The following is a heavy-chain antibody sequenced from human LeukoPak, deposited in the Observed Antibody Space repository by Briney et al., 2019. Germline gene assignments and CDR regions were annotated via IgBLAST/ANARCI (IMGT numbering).Heavy chain of an antibody. D-gene: IGHD1-26*01. J-gene: IGHJ6*02. CDR3: ARHVWELHRVDYYGMDV. V-gene: IGHV5-51*01. CDR2: IYPGDSDT. Sequence: PGESLKISCKGSGYSFTSYWIGWVRQMPGKGLEWMGIIYPGDSDTRYSPSFQGQVTISADKSISTAYLQWSSLKASDTAMYYCARHVWELHRVDYYGMDVWGQGTTVTVSS. CDR1: GYSFTSYW.